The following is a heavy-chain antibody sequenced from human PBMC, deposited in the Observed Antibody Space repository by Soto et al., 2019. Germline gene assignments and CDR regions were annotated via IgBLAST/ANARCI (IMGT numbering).Heavy chain of an antibody. J-gene: IGHJ6*02. V-gene: IGHV1-69*12. CDR1: GGTFSSYA. Sequence: QVQLVQSGAEVKKPGSSVKVSCKASGGTFSSYAISWVRQAPGQGLEWMGGSIPIFGTANYAQKFQGRVTITADESTSTAYMELSSLRAEYTAVYYCARHPGGRGYYYGMDVWGQGTTVTVSS. D-gene: IGHD2-15*01. CDR2: SIPIFGTA. CDR3: ARHPGGRGYYYGMDV.